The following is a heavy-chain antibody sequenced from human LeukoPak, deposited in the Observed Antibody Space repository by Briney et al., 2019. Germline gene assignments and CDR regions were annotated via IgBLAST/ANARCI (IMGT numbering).Heavy chain of an antibody. D-gene: IGHD3-9*01. J-gene: IGHJ4*02. CDR3: ARIKDILTGYYPSYYFDY. CDR2: IYYRGST. V-gene: IGHV4-31*03. CDR1: GGSISSGGYY. Sequence: PSQTLSLTCTVSGGSISSGGYYWSWIRQHPGKGLEWIGYIYYRGSTYYNPSLKSRVTISVDTSKNQFSLKLSSVTAADTAVYYCARIKDILTGYYPSYYFDYWGQGTLVTVSS.